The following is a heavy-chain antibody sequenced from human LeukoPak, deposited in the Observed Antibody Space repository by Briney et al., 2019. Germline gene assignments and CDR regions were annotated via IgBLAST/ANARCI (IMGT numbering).Heavy chain of an antibody. J-gene: IGHJ4*02. D-gene: IGHD3/OR15-3a*01. CDR3: ARAVGDEKDWLLYPFDY. V-gene: IGHV4-59*01. CDR1: GGSISDYS. Sequence: SETLSLTCTVSGGSISDYSWSWIRQPPGKGLEWIGNIYYSGSTNYNPSLKSRVTISVDTSKNQFSLKLSSVTAADTAVYYYARAVGDEKDWLLYPFDYWGQGTLVTVSS. CDR2: IYYSGST.